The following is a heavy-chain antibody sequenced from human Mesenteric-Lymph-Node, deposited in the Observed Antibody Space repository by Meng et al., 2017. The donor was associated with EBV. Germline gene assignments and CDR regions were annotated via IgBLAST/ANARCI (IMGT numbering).Heavy chain of an antibody. CDR3: AHIPPGWELPRGNWFDP. CDR2: IYWDDYK. CDR1: GLQLTSKGVG. D-gene: IGHD1-26*01. V-gene: IGHV2-5*02. J-gene: IGHJ5*02. Sequence: QITLRESGPTLVKPTQTLTLTCTFSGLQLTSKGVGVGWIRQPPGKALEWLALIYWDDYKRYSPSLKTRLTIMKDISNNQVVLTLANLDPVDTATYYCAHIPPGWELPRGNWFDPWGQGTLGTVSS.